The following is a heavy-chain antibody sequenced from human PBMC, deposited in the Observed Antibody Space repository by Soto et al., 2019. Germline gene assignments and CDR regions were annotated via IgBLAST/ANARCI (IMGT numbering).Heavy chain of an antibody. V-gene: IGHV1-46*01. CDR2: INPSGGST. CDR1: GYTFTSYY. D-gene: IGHD3-9*01. CDR3: ARAYYDILTGYYNRPFDY. Sequence: ASVKVSCKASGYTFTSYYMHWVRQAPGQGLEWMGIINPSGGSTSYAQKFQGRVTMTRDTSTSTVYMELSSLRSEDTALYYCARAYYDILTGYYNRPFDYWGQGTLVTVSS. J-gene: IGHJ4*02.